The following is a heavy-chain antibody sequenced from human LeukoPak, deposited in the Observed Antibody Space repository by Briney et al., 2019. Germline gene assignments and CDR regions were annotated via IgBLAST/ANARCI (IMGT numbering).Heavy chain of an antibody. CDR2: ISGNGGST. CDR1: GFTFSNYA. D-gene: IGHD2-15*01. V-gene: IGHV3-23*01. J-gene: IGHJ4*02. Sequence: GGSLRLSREVPGFTFSNYAMSWVRQAPGKGLEWVSVISGNGGSTYYADSVKGRFTISRDNSKNTLYLHMRSLRAEDTAVYYCAKDVIAYCSAGSCGAFDYWGQGTPVTVSS. CDR3: AKDVIAYCSAGSCGAFDY.